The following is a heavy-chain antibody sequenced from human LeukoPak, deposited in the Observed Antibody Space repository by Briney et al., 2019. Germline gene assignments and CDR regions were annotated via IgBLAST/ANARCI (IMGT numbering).Heavy chain of an antibody. CDR1: GGSISNNNW. D-gene: IGHD3-22*01. Sequence: SETLSLTCTVSGGSISNNNWWTWVRQPPGKGLEWIGEIHHSGSYNYNPSLKSRVTISVDTSKNQFSLKLSSVTAADTAVYYCARGELDTDSSHYYYYMDVWGKGTTVTISS. V-gene: IGHV4-4*02. CDR3: ARGELDTDSSHYYYYMDV. J-gene: IGHJ6*03. CDR2: IHHSGSY.